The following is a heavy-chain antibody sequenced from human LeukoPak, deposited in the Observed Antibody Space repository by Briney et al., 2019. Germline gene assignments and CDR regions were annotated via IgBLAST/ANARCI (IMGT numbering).Heavy chain of an antibody. D-gene: IGHD3-3*01. CDR2: ISSSGSTI. V-gene: IGHV3-11*01. CDR3: ARDRTGIFGVVIEYYFDY. J-gene: IGHJ4*02. CDR1: GFTFSDYY. Sequence: GGSLRLSCAASGFTFSDYYMSWIRQAPGKGLEWASYISSSGSTIYYADSVKGRFTISRDNAKNSLYLQMNSLRAEDTAVYYCARDRTGIFGVVIEYYFDYWGQGTLVTVSS.